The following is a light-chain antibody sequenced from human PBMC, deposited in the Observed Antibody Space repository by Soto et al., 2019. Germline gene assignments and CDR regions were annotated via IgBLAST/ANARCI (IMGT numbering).Light chain of an antibody. V-gene: IGKV3-20*01. CDR1: QSGYSTY. J-gene: IGKJ1*01. CDR2: GSS. Sequence: EIVLTQSPGTLSLSPGDTATLSCRASQSGYSTYLAWYQHKVGQAPRLLIYGSSTRATGIPDRFSGSGSGTDFSLTIRRLEPEDFAVYYCQQYGSSPSTFAQGTKVEVK. CDR3: QQYGSSPST.